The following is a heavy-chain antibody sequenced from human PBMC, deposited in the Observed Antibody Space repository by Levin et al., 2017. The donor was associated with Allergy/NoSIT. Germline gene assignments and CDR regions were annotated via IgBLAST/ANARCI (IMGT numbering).Heavy chain of an antibody. V-gene: IGHV3-30*18. D-gene: IGHD3-10*01. J-gene: IGHJ6*02. CDR3: AKGGDMDV. CDR1: GFSFSIYG. Sequence: PGGSLRLSCAASGFSFSIYGLHWVREAPGKGLEWVALITSDGSNKFFADSVKGRFTISRDNFKNTLHLQMDSLRPEDTAVYYCAKGGDMDVWAQGTTVTVSS. CDR2: ITSDGSNK.